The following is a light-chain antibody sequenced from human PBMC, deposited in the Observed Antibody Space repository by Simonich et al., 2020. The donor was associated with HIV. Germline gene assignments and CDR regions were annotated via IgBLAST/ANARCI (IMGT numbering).Light chain of an antibody. CDR1: ESISSW. Sequence: DIQMTQSPSTLSASVGNRVTITCRASESISSWLAWYQQKSGKAPKLLIYKASSLKSGGPSRFSGSGSGTEFTLTISSLQPDDFATYFCQQYNSYTWTFGQGTKVEIK. J-gene: IGKJ1*01. CDR3: QQYNSYTWT. CDR2: KAS. V-gene: IGKV1-5*03.